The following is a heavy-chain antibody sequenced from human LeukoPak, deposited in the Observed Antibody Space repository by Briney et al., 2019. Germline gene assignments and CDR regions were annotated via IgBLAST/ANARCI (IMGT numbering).Heavy chain of an antibody. CDR2: IYYSGST. D-gene: IGHD6-13*01. V-gene: IGHV4-39*07. CDR1: GGSISSSSYY. CDR3: ARRVHSSSWSSYFDY. J-gene: IGHJ4*02. Sequence: SETLSLTCTVSGGSISSSSYYWGWIRQPPGEGLEWIGSIYYSGSTFYNPSLKSRVTISVDTSKNQFSLKLSSVTATDTAVYYCARRVHSSSWSSYFDYWGQETLVTVSS.